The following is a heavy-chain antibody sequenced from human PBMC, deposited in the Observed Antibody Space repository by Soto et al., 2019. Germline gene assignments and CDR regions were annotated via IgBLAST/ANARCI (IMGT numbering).Heavy chain of an antibody. CDR1: GYTFTSYY. CDR3: GRALDSSSNSCYPAGAY. V-gene: IGHV1-46*01. CDR2: INPSGGST. D-gene: IGHD2-2*01. Sequence: DSVKVSCKASGYTFTSYYMHWVRQAPGQGLEWMGIINPSGGSTSYAQKFQGRVTMTRDTSTSTVYLELSSLRSEDTAVYYCGRALDSSSNSCYPAGAYWGPGSLETVSS. J-gene: IGHJ4*02.